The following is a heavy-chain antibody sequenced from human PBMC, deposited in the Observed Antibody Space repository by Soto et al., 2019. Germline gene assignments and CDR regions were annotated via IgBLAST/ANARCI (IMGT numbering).Heavy chain of an antibody. D-gene: IGHD3-10*01. V-gene: IGHV1-69*02. CDR1: GGTFSSYT. J-gene: IGHJ6*02. CDR2: IIPILGIA. Sequence: QVQLVQSGAEVKKPGSSVKVSCKASGGTFSSYTISWVRQAPGQGLEWMGRIIPILGIANYAQKFQGRVTITADKSTSTAYMELSSLRSEDTAGYYCARVPGSGYGRDVWGQGTTVTVSS. CDR3: ARVPGSGYGRDV.